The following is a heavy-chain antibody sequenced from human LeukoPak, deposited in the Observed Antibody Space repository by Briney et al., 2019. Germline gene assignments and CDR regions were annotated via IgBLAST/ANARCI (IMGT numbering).Heavy chain of an antibody. CDR1: GYTLTELS. V-gene: IGHV1-24*01. CDR3: ATGGTYDSSSGYYCTHFDY. J-gene: IGHJ4*02. CDR2: FDPEDGET. D-gene: IGHD3-22*01. Sequence: ASVKLSCKVSGYTLTELSMHWVRQAPGKGLEWMGGFDPEDGETIYAQKFQGRVTMTEDTSTDTAYMELSSLRSEDTAVYYCATGGTYDSSSGYYCTHFDYWGQGTLVTVSS.